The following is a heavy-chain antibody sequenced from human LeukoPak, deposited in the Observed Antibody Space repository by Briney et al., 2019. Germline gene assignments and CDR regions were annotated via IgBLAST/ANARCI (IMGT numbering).Heavy chain of an antibody. J-gene: IGHJ4*02. CDR3: ARGSYYDFWSGYYGHFDY. CDR2: IWYDGSNK. CDR1: GFTFSSYG. D-gene: IGHD3-3*01. Sequence: GGSLRLSCAASGFTFSSYGMHWVRQAPGKGLEWVAVIWYDGSNKYYADSVKGRFTISRDNSKNTLYLQMNSLRAEDTAVYYCARGSYYDFWSGYYGHFDYWGQGTLVAVSS. V-gene: IGHV3-33*01.